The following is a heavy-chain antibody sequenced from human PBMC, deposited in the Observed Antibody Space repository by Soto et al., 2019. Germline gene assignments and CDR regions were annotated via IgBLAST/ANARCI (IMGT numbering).Heavy chain of an antibody. J-gene: IGHJ4*02. CDR1: GFTFSSYA. CDR2: ISGSGGST. CDR3: AKDGNIVVVTAILYYFDY. D-gene: IGHD2-21*02. V-gene: IGHV3-23*01. Sequence: GGSLRLCCAASGFTFSSYAMSWVRQAPGKGLEWVSAISGSGGSTYYADSVKGRFTISRDNSKNTLYLQMNSLRAEDTAVYYCAKDGNIVVVTAILYYFDYWGQGTLVTVSS.